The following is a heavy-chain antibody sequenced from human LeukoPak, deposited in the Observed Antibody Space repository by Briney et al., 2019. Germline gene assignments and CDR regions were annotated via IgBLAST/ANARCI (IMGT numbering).Heavy chain of an antibody. J-gene: IGHJ4*02. CDR2: IKTDGSST. V-gene: IGHV3-74*01. CDR1: GFTFSSYW. Sequence: GGSLRLSCAASGFTFSSYWMYWVRQAPGKGLVWVSRIKTDGSSTSCADSVKGRFTISRDNAKNTLYLQMNSLTAEDTAVYYCATLYGGSLDYWGQGTLVTVSS. D-gene: IGHD5-12*01. CDR3: ATLYGGSLDY.